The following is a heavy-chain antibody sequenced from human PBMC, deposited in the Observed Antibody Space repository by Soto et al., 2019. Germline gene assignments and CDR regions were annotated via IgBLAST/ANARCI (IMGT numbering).Heavy chain of an antibody. CDR1: EYSFTSYW. CDR3: ARPQRLGNFYFGMDV. V-gene: IGHV5-51*01. D-gene: IGHD5-12*01. J-gene: IGHJ6*02. Sequence: PGESLKISCKGSEYSFTSYWIAWVRQMPEKGLEWMGIIYPGDSDTRFSPSFQGQATISADKSISTAYLQWSSLKASDTAMYYCARPQRLGNFYFGMDVWGQGTTVTVSS. CDR2: IYPGDSDT.